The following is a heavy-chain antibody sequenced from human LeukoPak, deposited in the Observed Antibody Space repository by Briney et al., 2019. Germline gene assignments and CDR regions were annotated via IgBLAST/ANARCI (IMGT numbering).Heavy chain of an antibody. Sequence: PSETLSLTCTASGGSISSRSYYWGWIRQPPGKGLVWIGKISDSGNSYYSPSLRSRVTISIDTSKNQFSLKLSSVTATDTAVYYCARDRTGDLEFDYWGQGTLVTVSS. J-gene: IGHJ4*02. CDR1: GGSISSRSYY. CDR3: ARDRTGDLEFDY. CDR2: ISDSGNS. D-gene: IGHD7-27*01. V-gene: IGHV4-39*02.